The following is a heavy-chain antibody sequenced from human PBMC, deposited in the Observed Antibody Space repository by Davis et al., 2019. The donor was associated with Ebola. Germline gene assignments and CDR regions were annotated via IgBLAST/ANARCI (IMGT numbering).Heavy chain of an antibody. CDR2: IIPIFGTA. CDR1: GYTFTSYA. J-gene: IGHJ5*02. V-gene: IGHV1-69*06. Sequence: SVPVSCKASGYTFTSYAISWVRQAPGQGLEWMGGIIPIFGTANYAQKFQGRVTITADKSTSTAYMELSSLRSEDTAVYYCATDLTRFYWFDPWGQGTLVTVSS. CDR3: ATDLTRFYWFDP. D-gene: IGHD1-14*01.